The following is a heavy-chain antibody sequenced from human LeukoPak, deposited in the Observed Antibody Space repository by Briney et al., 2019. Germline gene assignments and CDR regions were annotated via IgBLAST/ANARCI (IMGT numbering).Heavy chain of an antibody. V-gene: IGHV3-7*01. D-gene: IGHD3-3*01. CDR3: AKLPLTYYDFWSGYLFDY. CDR2: IKQDGSEK. CDR1: GFTFSSYW. Sequence: GGSLRLSCAASGFTFSSYWMSWVRQAPGKGLEWVANIKQDGSEKYYVDSVKGRFTISRDNAKNSLYLQMNSLRAEDTAVYYCAKLPLTYYDFWSGYLFDYWGQGTLVTVSS. J-gene: IGHJ4*02.